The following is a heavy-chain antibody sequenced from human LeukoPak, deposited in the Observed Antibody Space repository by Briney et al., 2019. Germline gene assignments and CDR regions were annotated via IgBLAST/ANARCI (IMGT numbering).Heavy chain of an antibody. CDR2: IYYSGST. CDR1: GGSLSGFF. V-gene: IGHV4-59*08. J-gene: IGHJ5*02. CDR3: ARRKYYGSGSSYNWFDP. D-gene: IGHD3-10*01. Sequence: PSETLSLTCAVSGGSLSGFFWSWIRQPPGKGLEWIGYIYYSGSTNYNPSLKSRVTISVDTSKNQFSLKLSSVTAADTAVYYCARRKYYGSGSSYNWFDPWGQGTLVTVSS.